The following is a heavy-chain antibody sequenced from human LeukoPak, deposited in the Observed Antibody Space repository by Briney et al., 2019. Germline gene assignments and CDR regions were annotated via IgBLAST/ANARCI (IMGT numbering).Heavy chain of an antibody. CDR2: IYHSGST. D-gene: IGHD1-7*01. J-gene: IGHJ6*03. CDR3: ARDAATTGLPLYYYYMDV. V-gene: IGHV4-30-2*01. Sequence: PSETLSLTCTVSGGSINSGGYYWSWLRQPPGKGLEWIGYIYHSGSTYYNPSLKSRVTISVDRSKNQFSLKLSSVTAADTAVYYCARDAATTGLPLYYYYMDVWGKGTTVTVSS. CDR1: GGSINSGGYY.